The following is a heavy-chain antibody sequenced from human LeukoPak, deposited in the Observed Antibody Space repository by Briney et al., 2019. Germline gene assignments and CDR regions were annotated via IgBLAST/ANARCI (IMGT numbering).Heavy chain of an antibody. CDR1: GGSITTTNYY. CDR3: ARDTVPPRNATEQKTGTYY. J-gene: IGHJ4*01. D-gene: IGHD7-27*01. CDR2: VYYRGHT. V-gene: IGHV4-39*02. Sequence: SETLSLTCTVSGGSITTTNYYWAWIRQPPGEGLQWNESVYYRGHTYSNPSLESRITMSVDTSKNQFSLRLTSVTAADTALYYCARDTVPPRNATEQKTGTYYWGLGTLVTVSS.